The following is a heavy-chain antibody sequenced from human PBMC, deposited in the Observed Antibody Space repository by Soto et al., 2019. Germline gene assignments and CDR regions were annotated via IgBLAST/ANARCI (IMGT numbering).Heavy chain of an antibody. D-gene: IGHD3-9*01. CDR1: GFTFSNYA. J-gene: IGHJ4*02. CDR3: PSDRGYGILTVAFLDS. V-gene: IGHV3-23*01. CDR2: ISGSGGST. Sequence: GGSLRLSCSPPGFTFSNYAMNWVRQAPGKGLEWVSGISGSGGSTYYADSVKGRFTISRDNSKNTLYLQMNSLRADDTAVYYCPSDRGYGILTVAFLDSWGQGTLLTVSS.